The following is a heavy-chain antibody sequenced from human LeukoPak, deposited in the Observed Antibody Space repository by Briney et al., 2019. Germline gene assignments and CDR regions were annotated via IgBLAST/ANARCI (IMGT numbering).Heavy chain of an antibody. J-gene: IGHJ3*02. CDR3: ARAPMSYDSSGFGGAFDI. CDR1: GFTFSSYA. V-gene: IGHV3-30-3*01. D-gene: IGHD3-22*01. Sequence: GGSLRLSCAASGFTFSSYAMTWVRQAPGKGLEWVAVISYDGTNKYYADSVKGRFTISRDTSKNTMYLQMNSLRAEDTAMYYCARAPMSYDSSGFGGAFDIWGQGTMVTVSS. CDR2: ISYDGTNK.